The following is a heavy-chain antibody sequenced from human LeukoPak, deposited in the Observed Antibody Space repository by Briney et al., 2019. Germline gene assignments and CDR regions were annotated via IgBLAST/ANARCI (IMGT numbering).Heavy chain of an antibody. Sequence: GGSLRLSCAASGFTFSSYAMSWVRQAPGKGLEWVPGISGSGGNTYYVDSVKGRFTISRDNSKNKFYLQMNSLRAEDTAVYYCVKAAGIIGTTYFDYWGQGTLVTVSS. CDR1: GFTFSSYA. J-gene: IGHJ4*02. CDR2: ISGSGGNT. CDR3: VKAAGIIGTTYFDY. V-gene: IGHV3-23*01. D-gene: IGHD1-20*01.